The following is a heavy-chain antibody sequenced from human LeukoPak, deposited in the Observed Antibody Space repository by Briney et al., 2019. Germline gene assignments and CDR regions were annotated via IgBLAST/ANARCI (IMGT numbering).Heavy chain of an antibody. V-gene: IGHV3-23*01. CDR2: ISGSGGST. CDR1: GFTFSSYA. J-gene: IGHJ4*02. Sequence: GGSLRLSCAASGFTFSSYAMSWVRQAPGKGLEWVSAISGSGGSTYYADSVKGRFTISRDNSKNTLYLQMNSLRAEDMAVYYCARDREALTGDRHFDYWGQGTLVTVSS. CDR3: ARDREALTGDRHFDY. D-gene: IGHD7-27*01.